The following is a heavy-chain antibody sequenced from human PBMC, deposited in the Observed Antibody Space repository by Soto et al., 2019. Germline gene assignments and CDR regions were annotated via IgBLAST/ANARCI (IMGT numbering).Heavy chain of an antibody. D-gene: IGHD1-20*01. CDR3: AKEYNWNQLTQSPDY. J-gene: IGHJ4*02. CDR1: GFTFSSYA. CDR2: ISGSGGST. V-gene: IGHV3-23*01. Sequence: LRLSGAASGFTFSSYAMSWVRQAPGKGLEWVSAISGSGGSTYYADSVKGRFTISRDNSKNTLYLQMNSLRAKDTAVYYCAKEYNWNQLTQSPDYWGQGTLVTVSS.